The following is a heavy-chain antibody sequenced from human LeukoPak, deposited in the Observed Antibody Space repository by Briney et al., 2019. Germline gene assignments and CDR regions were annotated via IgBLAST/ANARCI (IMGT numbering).Heavy chain of an antibody. J-gene: IGHJ6*03. CDR1: GYTFTSYG. CDR3: ARVGGTAPYYYYMDV. Sequence: VSVKVSCKASGYTFTSYGISWVRQAPGQGLEWMGWISAYNGNTNYAQKLQGRVTMTTDTSTSTAYMELRSLRSDDTAVYYCARVGGTAPYYYYMDVWGKGTTVTVSS. V-gene: IGHV1-18*01. CDR2: ISAYNGNT. D-gene: IGHD1-1*01.